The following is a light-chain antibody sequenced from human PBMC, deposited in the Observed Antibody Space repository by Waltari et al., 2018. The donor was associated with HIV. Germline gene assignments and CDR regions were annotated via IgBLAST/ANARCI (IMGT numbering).Light chain of an antibody. Sequence: SYELTQPSSVSVSPGQTASITCSGDILAKKYGRWSQQKPVQAPVVVIYEDIERPSGIPERFSGSSSGTTVTLTITGAHVEDDADYYCYSAGDHDVVFGGGTKLTVL. CDR1: ILAKKY. CDR3: YSAGDHDVV. J-gene: IGLJ2*01. CDR2: EDI. V-gene: IGLV3-27*01.